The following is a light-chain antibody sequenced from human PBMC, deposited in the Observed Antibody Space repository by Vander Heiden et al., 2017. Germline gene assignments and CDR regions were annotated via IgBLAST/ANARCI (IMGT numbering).Light chain of an antibody. CDR1: SSNLGNNY. Sequence: QSVLTQPPSASAAPGQKVTISCSGSSSNLGNNYVSWYQQLPGTAPKLLIYDNNKRPSGIPDRFSGSKSGTSATLGITGLQTGDEADYYCGTWDSSLSAGVFGGGTKLTVL. CDR3: GTWDSSLSAGV. CDR2: DNN. V-gene: IGLV1-51*01. J-gene: IGLJ3*02.